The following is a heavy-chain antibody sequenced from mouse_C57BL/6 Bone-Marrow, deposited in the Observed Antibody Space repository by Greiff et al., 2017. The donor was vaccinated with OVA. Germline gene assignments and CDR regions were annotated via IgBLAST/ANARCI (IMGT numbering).Heavy chain of an antibody. V-gene: IGHV1-74*04. CDR3: AKGVDY. J-gene: IGHJ2*01. Sequence: SGAELVRPGASVKLSCTASGFNIKDDYMHWVKQRPGQGLEWIGRIHPSDSDTNYNQKFKGKATLTVDKSSSTAYMQLSSLTSEDSAVYYCAKGVDYWGQGTTLTVSS. CDR2: IHPSDSDT. CDR1: GFNIKDDY.